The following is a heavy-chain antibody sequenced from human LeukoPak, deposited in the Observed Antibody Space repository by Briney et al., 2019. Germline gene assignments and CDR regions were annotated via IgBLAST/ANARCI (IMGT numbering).Heavy chain of an antibody. CDR3: ARAPGVLGYCSSTSCYAEGSGWFDP. D-gene: IGHD2-2*01. Sequence: SETLSLTCTVSGGSVSSGSYYWSWIRQPPGKGLEWIGYIYYSGSTNYNPSLKSRVTISVDTSKNPFSLKLSSVTAADTALYYCARAPGVLGYCSSTSCYAEGSGWFDPWGQGTLVTVSS. V-gene: IGHV4-61*01. CDR2: IYYSGST. CDR1: GGSVSSGSYY. J-gene: IGHJ5*02.